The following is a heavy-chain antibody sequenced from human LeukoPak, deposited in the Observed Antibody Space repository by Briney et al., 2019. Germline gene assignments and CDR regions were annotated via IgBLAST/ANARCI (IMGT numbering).Heavy chain of an antibody. CDR2: ITSSGSSK. CDR1: GFTFTGYY. Sequence: GGSLRLSCAASGFTFTGYYMSWIRQAPGKGLEWVSYITSSGSSKNYADSVKGRFTISRDNAKNSVYLQMNGLRAEDTAVYYCARDQIVVVDDAFDIWGQGTMVTVSS. J-gene: IGHJ3*02. D-gene: IGHD3-22*01. CDR3: ARDQIVVVDDAFDI. V-gene: IGHV3-11*04.